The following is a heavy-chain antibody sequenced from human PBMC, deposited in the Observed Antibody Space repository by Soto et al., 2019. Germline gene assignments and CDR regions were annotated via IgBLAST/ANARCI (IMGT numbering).Heavy chain of an antibody. Sequence: QITLKESGPPLVRPTQTLTLTCTFSGFSLSTSGVGVGWIRQSPGKALEWLALIFWDDDKRYSPSLKSRLSITKGTAKNQVVLTMTKRDPVDAGTYYCTHHGYYSYGMDVWGQWTTVTVSS. J-gene: IGHJ6*02. CDR2: IFWDDDK. CDR3: THHGYYSYGMDV. V-gene: IGHV2-5*02. CDR1: GFSLSTSGVG.